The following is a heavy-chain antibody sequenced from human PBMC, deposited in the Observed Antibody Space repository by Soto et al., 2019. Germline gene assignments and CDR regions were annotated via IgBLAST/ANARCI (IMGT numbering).Heavy chain of an antibody. CDR2: ISAYNGNT. CDR3: ARLRIAAAGPWWFDP. V-gene: IGHV1-18*04. Sequence: ASVKVSCKASGYTFTSYGISWVRQAPGQGLEWMGWISAYNGNTNYAQKLQGRVTMTTDTSTSTAYMELRSLRSDDTAVYYCARLRIAAAGPWWFDPWGQGTLVTVSS. D-gene: IGHD6-13*01. J-gene: IGHJ5*02. CDR1: GYTFTSYG.